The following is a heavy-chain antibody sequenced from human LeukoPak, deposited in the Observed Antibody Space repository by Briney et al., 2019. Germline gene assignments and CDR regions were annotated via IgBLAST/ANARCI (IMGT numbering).Heavy chain of an antibody. V-gene: IGHV4-34*01. CDR1: GGSFSGYY. J-gene: IGHJ4*02. CDR3: AKSDYYGASDY. D-gene: IGHD3-10*01. CDR2: INHSGST. Sequence: SETLSLTCAVYGGSFSGYYWSWIRQPPGKGLEWIGEINHSGSTNYNPSLKSRVTISVDTSKNQFSLKLTSVTAADTAIYYCAKSDYYGASDYWGQGTLVTVSS.